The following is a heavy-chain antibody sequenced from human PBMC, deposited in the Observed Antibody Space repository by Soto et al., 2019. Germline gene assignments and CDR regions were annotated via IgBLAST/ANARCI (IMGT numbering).Heavy chain of an antibody. CDR3: ARDPPLSMIVVVGVDEF. Sequence: GWSLRLSCTVLGFTLTNENMNWVRQAPGKGLEWVSSISSRSTFINYADSVKGRFTISRDNDKGLVYLQMNSLRAEDTAVYYCARDPPLSMIVVVGVDEFWGQGTLVTVS. D-gene: IGHD3-22*01. CDR2: ISSRSTFI. V-gene: IGHV3-21*06. CDR1: GFTLTNEN. J-gene: IGHJ4*02.